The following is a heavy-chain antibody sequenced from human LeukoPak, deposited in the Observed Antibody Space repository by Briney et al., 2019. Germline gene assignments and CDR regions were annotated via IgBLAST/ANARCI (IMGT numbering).Heavy chain of an antibody. J-gene: IGHJ4*02. CDR2: IYYSGST. D-gene: IGHD6-13*01. CDR1: GGSISTYY. V-gene: IGHV4-59*06. CDR3: ARVAAAGTRYYFDY. Sequence: SETLSLTCTVSGGSISTYYWSWIRQHPGKGLEWIGYIYYSGSTYYNPSLKSRVTISVDTSKNQFSLKLSSVTAADTAVYYCARVAAAGTRYYFDYWGQGTLVTVSS.